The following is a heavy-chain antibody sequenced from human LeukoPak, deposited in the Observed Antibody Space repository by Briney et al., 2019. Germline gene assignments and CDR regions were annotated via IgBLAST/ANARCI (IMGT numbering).Heavy chain of an antibody. CDR3: ARDPLCGGDCYRYYFDY. CDR2: INPNSGGT. D-gene: IGHD2-21*02. Sequence: ASVKVSCKASGYTFTGYYMHWVRRAPGQGLEWMGWINPNSGGTNYAQKFQGRVTMTRDTSISTAYMELSRLRPDDTAVYYCARDPLCGGDCYRYYFDYWGQGTLVTVSS. V-gene: IGHV1-2*02. CDR1: GYTFTGYY. J-gene: IGHJ4*02.